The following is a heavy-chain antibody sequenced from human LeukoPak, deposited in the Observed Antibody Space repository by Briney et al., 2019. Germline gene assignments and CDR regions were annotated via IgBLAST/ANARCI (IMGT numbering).Heavy chain of an antibody. Sequence: GESLKISCKGSGYRFTDYWIGWVRQMPGKGLEWMGIIYPGDSHNKYSPSFQGQVTISADKSISTAHLQWSSLKASDTAMYYCARHGTPAAAGSAFDIWGQGTMVTVSS. CDR2: IYPGDSHN. CDR3: ARHGTPAAAGSAFDI. J-gene: IGHJ3*02. D-gene: IGHD6-13*01. V-gene: IGHV5-51*01. CDR1: GYRFTDYW.